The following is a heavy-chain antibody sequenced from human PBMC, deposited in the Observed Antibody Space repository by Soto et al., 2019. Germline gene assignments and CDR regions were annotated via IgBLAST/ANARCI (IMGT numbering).Heavy chain of an antibody. CDR1: GFTFSSYA. Sequence: GGSLRLSCAASGFTFSSYAMHWVRQAPGKGLEWVAVISYDGSNKYYADSVKGRFTISRDNSKNTLYLQMNSLRAEDTAVYYCGRYLPLASSGSNNSDGMDVWGQGTTVTVSS. CDR3: GRYLPLASSGSNNSDGMDV. D-gene: IGHD2-15*01. CDR2: ISYDGSNK. V-gene: IGHV3-30-3*01. J-gene: IGHJ6*02.